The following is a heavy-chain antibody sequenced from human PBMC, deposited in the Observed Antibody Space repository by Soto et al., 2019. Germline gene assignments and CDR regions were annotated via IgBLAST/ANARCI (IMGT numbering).Heavy chain of an antibody. D-gene: IGHD6-19*01. CDR2: INAGNGNT. CDR3: ARGSCWYPPFDY. CDR1: GYTFTSYA. J-gene: IGHJ4*02. Sequence: QVQLVQSGAEEKKPGASVKVSCKASGYTFTSYAMHWVRQAPGQMLEWMGWINAGNGNTKYSKKFQGRVTITRDTYASTAYMELSSLKSEDTAEYYCARGSCWYPPFDYWDQGTMVTVS. V-gene: IGHV1-3*05.